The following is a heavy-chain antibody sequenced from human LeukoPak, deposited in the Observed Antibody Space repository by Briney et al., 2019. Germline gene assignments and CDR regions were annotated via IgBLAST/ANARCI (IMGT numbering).Heavy chain of an antibody. CDR2: ISYDGSNK. CDR1: GFTFSSYA. Sequence: GGSLRLSCAASGFTFSSYAMHWVRQAPGKGLEWVAVISYDGSNKYYADSVKGRFTISRDNSKNTLYLQMNSLGAEDTAVYYCARAGSIIAAAGDYFDYWGQGTLVTVSS. D-gene: IGHD6-13*01. CDR3: ARAGSIIAAAGDYFDY. V-gene: IGHV3-30*04. J-gene: IGHJ4*02.